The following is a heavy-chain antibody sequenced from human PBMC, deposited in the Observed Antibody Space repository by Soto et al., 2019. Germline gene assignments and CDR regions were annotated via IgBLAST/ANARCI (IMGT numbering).Heavy chain of an antibody. D-gene: IGHD3-10*01. J-gene: IGHJ4*02. CDR3: ASPLWVGELAQNHYFDD. V-gene: IGHV1-69*12. CDR1: GGTFSSYA. CDR2: IIPIFGTA. Sequence: QVQLVQSGAEVKKPGSSVKVSCKASGGTFSSYAISWVRQAPGQGLEWMGGIIPIFGTANYAQKFQARVTITEDESTSTANMKRSSLRSEDTAVYYCASPLWVGELAQNHYFDDWGQGTLVTVSS.